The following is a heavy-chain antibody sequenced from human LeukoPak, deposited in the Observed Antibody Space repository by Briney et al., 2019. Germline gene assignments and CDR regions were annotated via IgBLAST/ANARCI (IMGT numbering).Heavy chain of an antibody. D-gene: IGHD1-26*01. CDR2: IYYSGST. CDR1: GGSISSYY. CDR3: ARRGVGATAFDI. V-gene: IGHV4-59*08. J-gene: IGHJ3*02. Sequence: SETLSLTCTVSGGSISSYYWSWIRQPPGKGLEWIGYIYYSGSTNYNPSLKSRVTISVDTSKNQFSLKLSSVTAADTAVYYCARRGVGATAFDIWGQGTMVTVSS.